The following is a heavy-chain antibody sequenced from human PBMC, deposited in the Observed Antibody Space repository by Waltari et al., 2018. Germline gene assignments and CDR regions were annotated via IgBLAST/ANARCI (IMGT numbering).Heavy chain of an antibody. D-gene: IGHD3-10*01. CDR1: GYTFTGYY. J-gene: IGHJ3*02. Sequence: QVQLVQSGAEVKKPGASVKVSCKASGYTFTGYYMHWVRQAPGPGLEWMGWINPNSGGTNYAQKFQGRVTMTRDTSISTAYMELSRLRSDDTAVYYCARATEVLLWFRESPSAFDIWGQGTMVTVSS. V-gene: IGHV1-2*02. CDR3: ARATEVLLWFRESPSAFDI. CDR2: INPNSGGT.